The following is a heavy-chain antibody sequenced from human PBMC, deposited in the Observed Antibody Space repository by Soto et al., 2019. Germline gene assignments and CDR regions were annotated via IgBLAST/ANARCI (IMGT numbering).Heavy chain of an antibody. D-gene: IGHD3-16*02. CDR2: IIPISGTA. CDR1: GGTFSSYA. Sequence: QVQLVQSGAEVKKPGSSVKVSCKASGGTFSSYAISWVRQAPGQGLEWMGGIIPISGTANYAQKFQGRVTITADESTSTAYMELSSLRSEDTAVYYCARVALGPGGVIVGSFDYWGQGTLVTVSS. V-gene: IGHV1-69*01. J-gene: IGHJ4*02. CDR3: ARVALGPGGVIVGSFDY.